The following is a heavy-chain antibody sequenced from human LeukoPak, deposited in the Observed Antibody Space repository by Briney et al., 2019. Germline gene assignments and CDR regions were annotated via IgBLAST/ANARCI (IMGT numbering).Heavy chain of an antibody. CDR3: AKGQGALLVY. CDR1: GFTFSSCG. Sequence: GGSLRLSCAASGFTFSSCGMHWVRQAPGKGLEWVAVISYDGSNKYYADSVKGRFTISRDNSKNTLYLQMNSLRAEDTAVYYCAKGQGALLVYWGQGSLVTVYS. J-gene: IGHJ4*02. D-gene: IGHD3-16*01. V-gene: IGHV3-30*18. CDR2: ISYDGSNK.